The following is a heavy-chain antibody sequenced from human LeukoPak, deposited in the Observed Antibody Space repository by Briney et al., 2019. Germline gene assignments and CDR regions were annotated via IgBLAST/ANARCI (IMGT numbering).Heavy chain of an antibody. D-gene: IGHD1-26*01. CDR3: ARGGSYVHY. V-gene: IGHV3-48*03. J-gene: IGHJ4*02. CDR1: GLTFNSYE. Sequence: PGGSLRLSCAASGLTFNSYEMNWVRQAPGKGLEWVSYINSGGSAIYYADSVKGRFTISRDNAKNSLYLQMNSLRADDTAVYYCARGGSYVHYWGQGTLVTVSS. CDR2: INSGGSAI.